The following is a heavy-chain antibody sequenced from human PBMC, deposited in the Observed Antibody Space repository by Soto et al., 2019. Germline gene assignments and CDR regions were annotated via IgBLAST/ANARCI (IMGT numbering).Heavy chain of an antibody. J-gene: IGHJ4*02. CDR1: GGSISSGGYY. V-gene: IGHV4-31*03. D-gene: IGHD3-3*01. Sequence: QVRLQESGPGLVKPTQTLSLTCTVSGGSISSGGYYWSWIRQHPGKGLEWIGYIYYSGSTYYNPSLKIRVTISVDTSKNQFSLKLSSVTAPDTAVYYCARATHLYDFPVVFDYWGQGTLVTVSS. CDR2: IYYSGST. CDR3: ARATHLYDFPVVFDY.